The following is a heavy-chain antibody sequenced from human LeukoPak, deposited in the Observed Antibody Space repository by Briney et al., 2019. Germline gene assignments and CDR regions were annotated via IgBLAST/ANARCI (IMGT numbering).Heavy chain of an antibody. V-gene: IGHV3-73*01. D-gene: IGHD3-22*01. Sequence: PGGSLKLSCAASGFTFSGSAVHWVRQASGKGLEWVGRIRGKAHTYATAYSPSMKGRFTISRDDSKNTAYLQMNGLKTEDTAVYYCTRHAEDSSGYYYVIYDAFDIWGQGTMVTVSS. J-gene: IGHJ3*02. CDR2: IRGKAHTYAT. CDR1: GFTFSGSA. CDR3: TRHAEDSSGYYYVIYDAFDI.